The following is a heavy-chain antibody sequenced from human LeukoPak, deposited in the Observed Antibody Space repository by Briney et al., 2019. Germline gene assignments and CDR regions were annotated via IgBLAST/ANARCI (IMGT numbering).Heavy chain of an antibody. CDR2: ISGSGSDI. V-gene: IGHV3-11*01. D-gene: IGHD2-15*01. CDR1: GFTFSDYY. Sequence: PGGSLRLSCATSGFTFSDYYMSWIRQAPGKGLEWLSYISGSGSDINYADSVKGRFTVSRDNAKSALYLQMNSLRAEDTAVYYCAKSGLNRFDYWGQGTLVTVSS. CDR3: AKSGLNRFDY. J-gene: IGHJ4*02.